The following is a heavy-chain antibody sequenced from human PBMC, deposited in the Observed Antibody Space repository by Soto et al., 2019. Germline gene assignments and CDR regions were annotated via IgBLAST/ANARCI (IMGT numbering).Heavy chain of an antibody. D-gene: IGHD1-26*01. CDR1: GFTFSSYA. CDR2: ISGSGGST. V-gene: IGHV3-23*01. J-gene: IGHJ6*02. CDR3: AKDYRWEARYYYYYGMDV. Sequence: GGSLRLSCAASGFTFSSYAMSWVRQAPGKGLEWVSAISGSGGSTYYADSVKGRFTISRDNSKNTLYLQMNSLRAEDTAVYYRAKDYRWEARYYYYYGMDVWGQGTTVTVSS.